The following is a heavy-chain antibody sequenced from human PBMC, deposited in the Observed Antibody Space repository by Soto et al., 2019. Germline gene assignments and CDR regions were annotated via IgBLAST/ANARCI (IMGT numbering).Heavy chain of an antibody. Sequence: GGSLRLSCAASGFTFSSYWMSWVRQAPGKGLEWVANIKQDGSEKYYVDSVKGRFTISRDNAKNSLYLQMNSLRAEDTAVYYCARDLFSGWSSFDYWGQGTLVTVSS. CDR3: ARDLFSGWSSFDY. V-gene: IGHV3-7*01. CDR2: IKQDGSEK. D-gene: IGHD6-19*01. J-gene: IGHJ4*02. CDR1: GFTFSSYW.